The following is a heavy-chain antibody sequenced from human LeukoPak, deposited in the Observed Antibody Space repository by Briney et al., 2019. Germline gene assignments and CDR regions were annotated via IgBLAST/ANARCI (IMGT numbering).Heavy chain of an antibody. CDR2: IYYSGST. CDR1: GGSISSSSYY. D-gene: IGHD3-22*01. Sequence: SETLSLTCTVSGGSISSSSYYWGWIRQPPGKGLEWIGSIYYSGSTYYNPSLKSRVTISVDTSKNQFSLKLSSVTAADTAVYYCAGSKVWYYYDSSGYYNPDYWGQGTLVTVSS. J-gene: IGHJ4*02. CDR3: AGSKVWYYYDSSGYYNPDY. V-gene: IGHV4-39*01.